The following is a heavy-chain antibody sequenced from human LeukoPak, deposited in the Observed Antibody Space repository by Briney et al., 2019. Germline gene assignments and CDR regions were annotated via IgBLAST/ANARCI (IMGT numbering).Heavy chain of an antibody. CDR2: MNGDGRTI. J-gene: IGHJ2*01. V-gene: IGHV3-74*01. Sequence: GGSLRLSCAASGFTLSSSWMHWVRQGPGKGLVWVARMNGDGRTINYADSVKGRFTISRDNAKNTLYLQMNSLRAEDAAVYYCARAGNYYFDLWGRGTLVTVSS. CDR1: GFTLSSSW. CDR3: ARAGNYYFDL. D-gene: IGHD1-7*01.